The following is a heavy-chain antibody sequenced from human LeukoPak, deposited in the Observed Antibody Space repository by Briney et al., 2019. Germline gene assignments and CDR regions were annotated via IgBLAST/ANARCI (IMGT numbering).Heavy chain of an antibody. CDR2: IYYSGST. J-gene: IGHJ3*02. CDR1: GGSISSYY. D-gene: IGHD2/OR15-2a*01. Sequence: SETLSLTCTVSGGSISSYYWSWIRQPPGKGLEWIGNIYYSGSTNYNPSLRSRVTISVDTSKNQFSLKLSSVTAADAAVYYCARKYWDAFDIWGQGTMVTVSS. V-gene: IGHV4-59*08. CDR3: ARKYWDAFDI.